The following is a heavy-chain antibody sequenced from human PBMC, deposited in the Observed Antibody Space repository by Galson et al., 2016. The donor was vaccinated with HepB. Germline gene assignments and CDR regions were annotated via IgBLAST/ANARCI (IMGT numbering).Heavy chain of an antibody. Sequence: CAISGDSVSRNNVAWYWIRQSPSRGLEWLGRTYYSSKWYNDYALSLKSRISNNADTSKNQISLQLNSVTPDDTAVYYCARDGRLKYYGMDVWGQGTTVTVSS. D-gene: IGHD5/OR15-5a*01. CDR2: TYYSSKWYN. CDR1: GDSVSRNNVA. V-gene: IGHV6-1*01. J-gene: IGHJ6*02. CDR3: ARDGRLKYYGMDV.